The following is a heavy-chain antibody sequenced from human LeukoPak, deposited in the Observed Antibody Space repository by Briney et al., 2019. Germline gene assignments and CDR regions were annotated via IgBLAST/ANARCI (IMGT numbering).Heavy chain of an antibody. CDR2: IHYSGST. CDR1: GDSIIGYY. J-gene: IGHJ4*02. Sequence: SETLSLTCTVSGDSIIGYYWSWIRQPPGKGLEWIGYIHYSGSTNYNPSLKSRVTILVDTSRSHFSLKLSSATAADTAVYYCARGERLGPDFWGQGTLVTVSS. CDR3: ARGERLGPDF. V-gene: IGHV4-59*01. D-gene: IGHD1-1*01.